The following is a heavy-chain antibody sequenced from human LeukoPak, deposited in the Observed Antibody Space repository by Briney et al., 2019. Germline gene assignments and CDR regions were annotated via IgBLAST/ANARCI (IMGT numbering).Heavy chain of an antibody. CDR3: ARGERYDDMAAKHFFDY. CDR2: ISGRSGTI. J-gene: IGHJ4*02. CDR1: GFTFHDYR. D-gene: IGHD3-22*01. Sequence: GRSLRLSCAASGFTFHDYRMNWVRQAPGKGLEWVSYISGRSGTIYYADSVKGRFTISRDNAKNSLYLQMNSLRDEDTAVYYCARGERYDDMAAKHFFDYWGQGTLVTVSS. V-gene: IGHV3-48*02.